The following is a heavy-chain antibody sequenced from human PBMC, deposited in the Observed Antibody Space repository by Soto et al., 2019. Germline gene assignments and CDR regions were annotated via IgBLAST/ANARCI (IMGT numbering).Heavy chain of an antibody. D-gene: IGHD6-19*01. CDR1: GFTVSSNY. CDR2: IYSGGST. CDR3: ARGKNSGWSNLQD. V-gene: IGHV3-53*04. Sequence: EVQLVESGGGLVQPGGSLRLSCAASGFTVSSNYMSWVRQAPGKGLEWVSVIYSGGSTYYADSVKGRFTISRHNSKNTLYLQMNSLRAEDTAVYYCARGKNSGWSNLQDWGQGTLVTVSS. J-gene: IGHJ4*02.